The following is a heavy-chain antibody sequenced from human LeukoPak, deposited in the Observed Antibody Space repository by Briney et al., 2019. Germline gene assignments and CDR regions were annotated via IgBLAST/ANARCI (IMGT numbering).Heavy chain of an antibody. V-gene: IGHV4-4*02. J-gene: IGHJ6*02. CDR3: ARELYGSGSYYNHGMDV. CDR1: GGSISSSNW. CDR2: IYHSGST. D-gene: IGHD3-10*01. Sequence: KSSETLSLTCAVSGGSISSSNWWSWVRQPPGKGLEWIGEIYHSGSTNYNPSLKSRVTISVDKSKNQFSLKLSSVTAADTAVYYCARELYGSGSYYNHGMDVWGQGTTVTVSS.